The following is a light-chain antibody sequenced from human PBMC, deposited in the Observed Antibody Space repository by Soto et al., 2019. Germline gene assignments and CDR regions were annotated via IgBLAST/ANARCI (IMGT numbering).Light chain of an antibody. CDR1: QDITNY. CDR3: QQYNNWPPMST. CDR2: DAS. J-gene: IGKJ2*01. Sequence: DIQMTQSPSSLSASVGDRVTITCQASQDITNYLNWYQQKSGKAPKLLIYDASNLETGVPSRFSGSGSGTDFTFTISSLQPEDFVIYYCQQYNNWPPMSTFGQGTKLEMK. V-gene: IGKV1-33*01.